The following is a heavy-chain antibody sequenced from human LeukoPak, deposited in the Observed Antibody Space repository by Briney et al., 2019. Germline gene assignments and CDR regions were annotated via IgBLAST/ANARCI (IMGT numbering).Heavy chain of an antibody. CDR2: IKQDGSEK. CDR3: ASGGATYNN. Sequence: PGGSLRLSCAASGLTFSSYWMSWVRQAPGKGLEWVANIKQDGSEKYYVDSVKGRFTISRDNAKNSLFLQMNSLRAEDTAVYYCASGGATYNNWGRGTLVTVSS. CDR1: GLTFSSYW. D-gene: IGHD1-26*01. V-gene: IGHV3-7*01. J-gene: IGHJ4*02.